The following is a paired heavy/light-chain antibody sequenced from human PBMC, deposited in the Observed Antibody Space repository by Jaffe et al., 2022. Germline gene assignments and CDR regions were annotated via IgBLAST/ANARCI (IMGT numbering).Light chain of an antibody. CDR2: DAS. V-gene: IGKV3D-20*01. Sequence: EIVLTQSPATLSLSPGERATLSCGASQSVSSTYLAWYQQKPGLAPRLLIYDASTRATGIPDRFSGSGSGTDFTLTISRLEPEDFAVYYCQQYGSSPVTFGQGTKLEIK. CDR1: QSVSSTY. J-gene: IGKJ2*01. CDR3: QQYGSSPVT.
Heavy chain of an antibody. CDR2: INAVNGNT. V-gene: IGHV1-3*01. CDR3: AREGPWNIVVLVPATHYFDY. D-gene: IGHD2-15*01. Sequence: QVQLVQSGAEVKKPGASVKVSCKASGYTFNRYSMHWVRQAPGQRLEWMGWINAVNGNTRYSQKFQGRVTITTDTSASTAYMELSSLRSEDTAVYYCAREGPWNIVVLVPATHYFDYWGQGTLVTVSS. CDR1: GYTFNRYS. J-gene: IGHJ4*02.